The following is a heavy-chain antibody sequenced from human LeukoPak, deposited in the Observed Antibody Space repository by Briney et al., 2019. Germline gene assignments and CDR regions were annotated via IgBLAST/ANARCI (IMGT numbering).Heavy chain of an antibody. CDR1: GASIDSHY. J-gene: IGHJ5*02. D-gene: IGHD6-13*01. Sequence: SETLSLTCAVSGASIDSHYWGWIRQSPGKGLEWIGYMSKGGSTRYHPSLKSRVTLSVDTSKNQFSMKLTSVTAADTAVYYCARDPAGSGWYVPWGPGTLVAVSS. V-gene: IGHV4-59*11. CDR2: MSKGGST. CDR3: ARDPAGSGWYVP.